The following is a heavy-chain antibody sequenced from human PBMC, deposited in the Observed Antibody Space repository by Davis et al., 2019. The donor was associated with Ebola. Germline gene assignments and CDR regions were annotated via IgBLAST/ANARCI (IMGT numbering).Heavy chain of an antibody. CDR2: ISSSSSYI. CDR1: GGSISSSS. Sequence: ETLSLTCTVSGGSISSSSYYWGWIRQAPGKGLEWVSSISSSSSYIYYADSVKGRFTISRDNAKNSLYLQMNSLRAEDTAVYYCARDRSVTTVTNFDYWGQGTLVTVSS. CDR3: ARDRSVTTVTNFDY. V-gene: IGHV3-21*01. D-gene: IGHD4-17*01. J-gene: IGHJ4*02.